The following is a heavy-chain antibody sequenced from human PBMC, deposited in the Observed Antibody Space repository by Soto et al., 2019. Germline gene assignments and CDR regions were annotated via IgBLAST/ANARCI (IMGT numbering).Heavy chain of an antibody. J-gene: IGHJ4*02. D-gene: IGHD2-15*01. Sequence: SETLSLTCAVYGGSFSGYYWSWIRQPPGKGLEWIGEINHSGSTNYNPSLKSRVTISVDTSKNQFSLKLSSVTAADTAVYYCGSYGWYCSGGSCYYFDYWGQGTLVTVSS. V-gene: IGHV4-34*01. CDR2: INHSGST. CDR1: GGSFSGYY. CDR3: GSYGWYCSGGSCYYFDY.